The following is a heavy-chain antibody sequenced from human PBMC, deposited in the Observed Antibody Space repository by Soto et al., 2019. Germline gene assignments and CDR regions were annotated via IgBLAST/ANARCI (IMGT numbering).Heavy chain of an antibody. J-gene: IGHJ6*02. CDR1: GYSFTIDC. CDR2: IYPGDSDT. D-gene: IGHD3-22*01. Sequence: GESLKISCDGSGYSFTIDCIGLVLQMPGKGLDWMGIIYPGDSDTRYSPSFQGQVTISADKSISTAYLQWSSLKASDTAMYYCARHGPRVYYDNSDYYYYGMDVWGQGTTVTVSS. CDR3: ARHGPRVYYDNSDYYYYGMDV. V-gene: IGHV5-51*01.